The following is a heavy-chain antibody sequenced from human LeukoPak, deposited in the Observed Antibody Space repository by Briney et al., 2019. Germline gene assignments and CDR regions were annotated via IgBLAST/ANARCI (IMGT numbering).Heavy chain of an antibody. CDR2: ILPRSGYT. V-gene: IGHV1-2*02. J-gene: IGHJ4*02. Sequence: GASVKVSCKASGYTFTDYYMHWVRQAPGQWLEWMGCILPRSGYTNFAQKFQGRVTMTRDTSISTAYVELSRLTSDDTAMYYCARVAVVVREGFDYWGQGTLVTVSS. D-gene: IGHD2-15*01. CDR1: GYTFTDYY. CDR3: ARVAVVVREGFDY.